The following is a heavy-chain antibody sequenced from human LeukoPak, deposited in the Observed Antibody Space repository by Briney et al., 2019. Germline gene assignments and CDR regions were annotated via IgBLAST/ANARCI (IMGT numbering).Heavy chain of an antibody. CDR1: GYSFTSYW. D-gene: IGHD2-2*01. CDR2: IYPGDSDT. J-gene: IGHJ4*02. Sequence: GESLKISCKGSGYSFTSYWIGWVRQVPGKGLEWMGIIYPGDSDTRYSPSFQGQVTISADKSISTAYLQWSSLKASDTAMYYCARRFYGSVPAAITFDYWGQGTLVTVSS. CDR3: ARRFYGSVPAAITFDY. V-gene: IGHV5-51*01.